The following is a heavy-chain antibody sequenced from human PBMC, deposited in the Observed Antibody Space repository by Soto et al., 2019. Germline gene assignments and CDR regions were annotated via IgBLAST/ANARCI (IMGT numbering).Heavy chain of an antibody. D-gene: IGHD4-17*01. CDR2: ISGSGGST. J-gene: IGHJ4*02. V-gene: IGHV3-23*01. Sequence: EVQLLESGGGLVQPGGSLRLSCAASGFTFSSYAMSWVRQAPGKGLEWVSAISGSGGSTYYADSVKGRFTISRDNSKNTLYLQMNSLRAEDTAVYYGAKDRGFDDYGGIGDYWGQGTLVTVSS. CDR3: AKDRGFDDYGGIGDY. CDR1: GFTFSSYA.